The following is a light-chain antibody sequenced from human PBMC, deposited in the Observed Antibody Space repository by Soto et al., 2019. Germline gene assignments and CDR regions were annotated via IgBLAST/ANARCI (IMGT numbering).Light chain of an antibody. CDR1: QGIAPY. CDR3: QTYNSAPLT. CDR2: ATS. Sequence: DVQMTQSPSSLSAFVGDRVTITCRASQGIAPYLAWFQQKPGKVPKLLIYATSTLHSGVPSRFSGSGSGTDFTLPITSLQPEDIGTYYCQTYNSAPLTFGGGTKVEIK. J-gene: IGKJ4*01. V-gene: IGKV1-27*01.